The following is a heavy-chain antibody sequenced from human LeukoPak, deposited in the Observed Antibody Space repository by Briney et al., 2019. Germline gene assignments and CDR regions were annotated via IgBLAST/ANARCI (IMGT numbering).Heavy chain of an antibody. Sequence: ASVKVSCKTSGYTFTGHGISWVRQAPGQGLEWMGWVSSYNGNTKYAQKFQGRLTMTTERSTTTAYMELRSLRSDDTAVYFCARAGGVALFDYWGQGTLVTVSP. CDR1: GYTFTGHG. CDR3: ARAGGVALFDY. CDR2: VSSYNGNT. D-gene: IGHD3-16*01. J-gene: IGHJ4*02. V-gene: IGHV1-18*01.